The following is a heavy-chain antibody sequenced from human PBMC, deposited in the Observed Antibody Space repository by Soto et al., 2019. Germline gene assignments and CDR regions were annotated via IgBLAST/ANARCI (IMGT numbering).Heavy chain of an antibody. CDR3: ARGGHVVVVTAALDC. Sequence: QVQLVQSGAEVKKPGASVKVSCKASGDTFTDYYIHWVRQAPGQGLEWMGTVNPSGGHTTYAQHFLGRVTMTRDTSTSTLYMELNSLTSEDTAVYYCARGGHVVVVTAALDCWGQGTLVTVSS. J-gene: IGHJ4*02. CDR1: GDTFTDYY. D-gene: IGHD2-21*02. V-gene: IGHV1-46*01. CDR2: VNPSGGHT.